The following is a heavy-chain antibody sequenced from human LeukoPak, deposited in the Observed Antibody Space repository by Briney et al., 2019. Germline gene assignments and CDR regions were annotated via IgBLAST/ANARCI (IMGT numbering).Heavy chain of an antibody. D-gene: IGHD3-22*01. J-gene: IGHJ4*02. CDR2: IYYSGST. CDR1: GGSISSGGYY. CDR3: ARVVVNFFDY. Sequence: SQTLSLTCTVSGGSISSGGYYWSWIRQQPGKGLEWIGYIYYSGSTYYNPSLKSRVTISVDTSKNQFSLKLSSVTAADTAVYYCARVVVNFFDYWGQGTLVTVSS. V-gene: IGHV4-31*03.